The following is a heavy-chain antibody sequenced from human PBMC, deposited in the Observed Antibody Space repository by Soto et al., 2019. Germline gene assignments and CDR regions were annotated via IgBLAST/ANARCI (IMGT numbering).Heavy chain of an antibody. CDR1: GGTFSSYA. D-gene: IGHD2-2*02. CDR2: IIPIFGTA. V-gene: IGHV1-69*01. Sequence: QVQLVQSGAEVKKPGSSVKVSCKASGGTFSSYAISWVRQAPGQGLEWMGGIIPIFGTANYAQKFQGRVTITADESTSTADMELSSRRSEDTAVYYCARDHGCSSTSCYTWFDPWGQGTLVTVSS. CDR3: ARDHGCSSTSCYTWFDP. J-gene: IGHJ5*02.